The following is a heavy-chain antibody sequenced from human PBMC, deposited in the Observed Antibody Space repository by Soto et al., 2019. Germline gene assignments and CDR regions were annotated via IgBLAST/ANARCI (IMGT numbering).Heavy chain of an antibody. Sequence: TLSLTCTVSGGSISSSSYYWGWIRQPPGKGLEWIGSIYYSGSTYYNPSLKSRVTISVDTSKNQFSLKLSSVTAADTAVYYCARRGGLVYYYYYGMDVWGQGTTVTVSS. CDR3: ARRGGLVYYYYYGMDV. D-gene: IGHD3-3*01. CDR2: IYYSGST. V-gene: IGHV4-39*01. CDR1: GGSISSSSYY. J-gene: IGHJ6*02.